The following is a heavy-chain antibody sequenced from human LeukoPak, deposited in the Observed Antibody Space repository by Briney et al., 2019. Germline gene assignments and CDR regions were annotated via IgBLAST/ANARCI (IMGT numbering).Heavy chain of an antibody. V-gene: IGHV3-21*01. J-gene: IGHJ4*02. CDR3: ARVTRTFGGVIVFDY. Sequence: PGGSLRLSCAASGFTFSSYSMNWVRQAPGKGLEWVSSISSSSSYIYYADSVKGRFTISRDNAKNSLYLQMDSLRAEDTAVYYCARVTRTFGGVIVFDYWGQGTLVTVSS. CDR2: ISSSSSYI. D-gene: IGHD3-16*02. CDR1: GFTFSSYS.